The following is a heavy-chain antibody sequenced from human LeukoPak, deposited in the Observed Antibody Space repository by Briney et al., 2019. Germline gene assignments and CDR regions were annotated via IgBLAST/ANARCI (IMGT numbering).Heavy chain of an antibody. D-gene: IGHD1-1*01. CDR3: AKATGTLGN. V-gene: IGHV3-23*01. CDR2: ISNSDGNT. Sequence: GGSLRLSCAASGFTFSSYAMSWVRQAPGKGLEWASTISNSDGNTYYADSVKGRFTISRDNSKNTLYLQMNSLTAEDTAIYYCAKATGTLGNWSQGTLVTVSS. CDR1: GFTFSSYA. J-gene: IGHJ4*02.